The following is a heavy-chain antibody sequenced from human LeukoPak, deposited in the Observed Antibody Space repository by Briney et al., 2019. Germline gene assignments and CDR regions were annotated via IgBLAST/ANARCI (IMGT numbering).Heavy chain of an antibody. D-gene: IGHD2-2*01. V-gene: IGHV1-2*02. Sequence: ASVKVSCKASGYTFTGYYMHWVRQAPGQGLEWMGWINPNSGGTNYAQKFQGRVTMTRDTSISTAYMELSRLRSDDTAVYYCARVPTAASIVVVPAALGSWGQGTLVTVSS. J-gene: IGHJ4*02. CDR1: GYTFTGYY. CDR3: ARVPTAASIVVVPAALGS. CDR2: INPNSGGT.